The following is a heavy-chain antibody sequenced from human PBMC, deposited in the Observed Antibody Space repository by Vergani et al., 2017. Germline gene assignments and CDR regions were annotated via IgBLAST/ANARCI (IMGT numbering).Heavy chain of an antibody. J-gene: IGHJ5*02. Sequence: QVQLVESGGGVVQPGRSLRLPCAASGFTFNQYGMHWVRQAPGKGLVWVAVTWYDGNNKQYADSVKGRFTISRDNSKSTMYLQMNSLRDEDTGVYYCARDLRLLYNRFDPWGQGTLVTVSS. D-gene: IGHD1-14*01. CDR3: ARDLRLLYNRFDP. V-gene: IGHV3-33*01. CDR1: GFTFNQYG. CDR2: TWYDGNNK.